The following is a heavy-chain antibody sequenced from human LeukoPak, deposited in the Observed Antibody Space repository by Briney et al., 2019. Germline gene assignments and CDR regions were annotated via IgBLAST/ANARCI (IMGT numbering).Heavy chain of an antibody. J-gene: IGHJ3*02. V-gene: IGHV4-59*08. CDR2: FYYSGST. CDR3: ARHQFRRYYYDNSGSAFDI. D-gene: IGHD3-22*01. CDR1: GGSISSYY. Sequence: SETLPLTCTVSGGSISSYYWSWIRQPPGKGLEWIGYFYYSGSTNYNPSLKSRSTISVDTSKNQFSLKLSPVTTADTAVYYCARHQFRRYYYDNSGSAFDIWGQGTMVTVSS.